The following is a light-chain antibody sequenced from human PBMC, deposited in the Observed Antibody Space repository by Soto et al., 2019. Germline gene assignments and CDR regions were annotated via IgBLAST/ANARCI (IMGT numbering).Light chain of an antibody. J-gene: IGKJ4*01. CDR2: TPS. Sequence: DIQMTQPPSSLSASVGNRVTITCRASQSITSYLNWCQQKPGKDPKLLFYTPSSLQRGVPSRFSGSASGTDFTLTISNLQPEDFATYYCQQSYNTPLTFGGGTKVEIK. V-gene: IGKV1-39*01. CDR3: QQSYNTPLT. CDR1: QSITSY.